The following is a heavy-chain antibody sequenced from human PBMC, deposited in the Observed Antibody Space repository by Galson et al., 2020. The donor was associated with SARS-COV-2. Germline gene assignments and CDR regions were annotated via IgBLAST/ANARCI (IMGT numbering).Heavy chain of an antibody. Sequence: SLKISCAASGFTFSDHAMHWVRQAPGKGLEWVAQIFFDGSGKYYGDSVRGRFTISRDSSKNTVYLQMNNLRVDDTAVYYCARDGQSSRGWAFDYWGQGNLLTGSS. CDR2: IFFDGSGK. CDR3: ARDGQSSRGWAFDY. D-gene: IGHD6-19*01. J-gene: IGHJ4*02. CDR1: GFTFSDHA. V-gene: IGHV3-33*01.